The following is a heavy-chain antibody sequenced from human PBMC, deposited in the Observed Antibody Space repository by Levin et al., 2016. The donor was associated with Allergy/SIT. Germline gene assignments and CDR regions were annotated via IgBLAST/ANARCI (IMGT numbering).Heavy chain of an antibody. CDR3: ARHDRGRFGESYYYYYYYMDV. J-gene: IGHJ6*03. CDR2: IYYSGST. V-gene: IGHV4-39*01. Sequence: SETLSLTCTVSGGSISSSSYYWGWIRQPPGKGLEWIGSIYYSGSTYYNPSLKSRVTISVDTSKNQFSLKLSSVTAADTAVYYCARHDRGRFGESYYYYYYYMDVWGKGTTVTVSS. CDR1: GGSISSSSYY. D-gene: IGHD3-10*01.